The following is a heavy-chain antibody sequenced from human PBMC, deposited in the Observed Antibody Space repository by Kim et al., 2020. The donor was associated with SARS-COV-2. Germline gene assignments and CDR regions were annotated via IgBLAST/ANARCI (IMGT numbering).Heavy chain of an antibody. CDR2: ISGSGGST. D-gene: IGHD3-16*01. CDR1: GFAFSSYA. Sequence: GGSLRLSCEASGFAFSSYAMSWVRQAPGKGLEWVSAISGSGGSTYYADSVKGRFTISRDSSKNTLYLQMNSLRADDTAIYYCANHPKAYDGSRYFDCWGQGTLVTVSS. CDR3: ANHPKAYDGSRYFDC. V-gene: IGHV3-23*01. J-gene: IGHJ4*02.